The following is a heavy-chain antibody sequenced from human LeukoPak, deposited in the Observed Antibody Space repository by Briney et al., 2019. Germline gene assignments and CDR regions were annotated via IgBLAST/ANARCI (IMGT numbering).Heavy chain of an antibody. V-gene: IGHV3-30*18. CDR1: GFTFSSYG. J-gene: IGHJ6*02. D-gene: IGHD6-19*01. Sequence: GGSLRLSCAASGFTFSSYGMHWVRQAPGKGLEWVAVISYDGSNKYYADSVKGRFTISRDNSKNTLYLQMNSLRAEDTAVYYCAKEDGQWLVTYYYYGMDVWGQGTTVTVTS. CDR3: AKEDGQWLVTYYYYGMDV. CDR2: ISYDGSNK.